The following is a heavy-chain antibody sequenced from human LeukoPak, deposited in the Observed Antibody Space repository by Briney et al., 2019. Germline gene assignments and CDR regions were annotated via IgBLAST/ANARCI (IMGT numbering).Heavy chain of an antibody. V-gene: IGHV1-18*01. J-gene: IGHJ4*02. CDR2: ISAYNGNT. D-gene: IGHD6-19*01. Sequence: ASVKVSCKASGYTFTRYDINWVRQATGQGLEWMGWISAYNGNTNYAQKLQGRVTMTTDTSTSTAYMELRSLRSDDTAVYYCARDQKSSSGSPHFDYWGQGTLVTVSS. CDR1: GYTFTRYD. CDR3: ARDQKSSSGSPHFDY.